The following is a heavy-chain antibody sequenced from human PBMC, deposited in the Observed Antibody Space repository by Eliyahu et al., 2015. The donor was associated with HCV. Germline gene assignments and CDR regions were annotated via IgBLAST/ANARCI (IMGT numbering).Heavy chain of an antibody. CDR1: GGXXTXYX. D-gene: IGHD6-19*01. J-gene: IGHJ5*02. V-gene: IGHV4-59*01. CDR3: ASGGGGIAVTGTGGWFDP. CDR2: IHYSGST. Sequence: QVQLQESGPGLVKPSETLSLTXPVXGGXXTXYXWXWIRQPPGKGLEWIGYIHYSGSTNYNPSLKSRITISLDTSKNQFSLNLTSVTAADTAMYYCASGGGGIAVTGTGGWFDPWGQGTLVTVSS.